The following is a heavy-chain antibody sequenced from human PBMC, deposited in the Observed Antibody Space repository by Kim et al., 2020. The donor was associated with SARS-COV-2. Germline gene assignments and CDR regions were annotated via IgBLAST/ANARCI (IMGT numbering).Heavy chain of an antibody. V-gene: IGHV4-34*01. J-gene: IGHJ4*02. CDR2: INHSGST. CDR1: GGSFSGYY. D-gene: IGHD6-19*01. Sequence: SETLSLTCAVYGGSFSGYYWSWIRQPPGKGLEWIGEINHSGSTNYNPSLKSRVTISVETSKNQFSLKLSSVTAADTAVYYCARGRGGSSGWYSDYWGQGTLVTVSS. CDR3: ARGRGGSSGWYSDY.